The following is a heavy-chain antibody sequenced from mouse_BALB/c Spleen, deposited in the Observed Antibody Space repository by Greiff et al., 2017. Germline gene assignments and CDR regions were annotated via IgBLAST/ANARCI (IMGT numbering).Heavy chain of an antibody. D-gene: IGHD1-2*01. CDR2: ISSGGSYT. V-gene: IGHV5-9-4*01. J-gene: IGHJ3*01. CDR1: GFTFSSYA. CDR3: ARDGKNHYYDPFAY. Sequence: EVKLMESGGGLVKPGGSLKLSCAASGFTFSSYAMSWVRQSPEKRLEWVAEISSGGSYTYYPDTVTGRFTISRDNAKNTLYLEMSSLRSEDTAMYYCARDGKNHYYDPFAYWGQGTLVTVSA.